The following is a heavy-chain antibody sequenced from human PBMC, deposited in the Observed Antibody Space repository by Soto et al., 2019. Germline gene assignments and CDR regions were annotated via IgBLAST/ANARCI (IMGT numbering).Heavy chain of an antibody. J-gene: IGHJ4*02. V-gene: IGHV3-23*01. CDR3: ATIPGGNYDFWSGYYLRTVMSYFDY. CDR2: ISGSGGST. Sequence: GGSLRLSCAASGFTFSSYAMSWVRQAPGKGLEWVSAISGSGGSTYYADSVKGRFTISRDNSKNTLYLQMNSLRAEDTAVYYCATIPGGNYDFWSGYYLRTVMSYFDYWGQGTLVTVSS. D-gene: IGHD3-3*01. CDR1: GFTFSSYA.